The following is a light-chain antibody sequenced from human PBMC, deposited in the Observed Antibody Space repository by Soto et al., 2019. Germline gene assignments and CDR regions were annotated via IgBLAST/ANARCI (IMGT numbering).Light chain of an antibody. CDR1: QSINIW. CDR2: KAS. Sequence: DIQMTQSPSTLSASVGDRVTITCRASQSINIWLAWYQQKTGKVPNLLIYKASTLESGVPSRFSGSGSGTEFSLTITSLQPDDFATDYCQQYDSYPLTFGGGTKVEIK. V-gene: IGKV1-5*03. CDR3: QQYDSYPLT. J-gene: IGKJ4*01.